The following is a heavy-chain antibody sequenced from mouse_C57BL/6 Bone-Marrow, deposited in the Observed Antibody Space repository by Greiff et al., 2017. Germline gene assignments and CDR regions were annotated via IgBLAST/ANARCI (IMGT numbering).Heavy chain of an antibody. CDR1: GYTFTDYY. J-gene: IGHJ4*01. CDR2: INPYNGGT. Sequence: EVKLQQSGPVLVKPGASVKMSCKASGYTFTDYYMNWVKQSHGKSLEWIGVINPYNGGTSYNQKFKGKATLTVDKSSSTAYMELNSLTSEDSAVYYCAGGDYYGRMDYWGQGTSVTVSS. D-gene: IGHD1-1*01. CDR3: AGGDYYGRMDY. V-gene: IGHV1-19*01.